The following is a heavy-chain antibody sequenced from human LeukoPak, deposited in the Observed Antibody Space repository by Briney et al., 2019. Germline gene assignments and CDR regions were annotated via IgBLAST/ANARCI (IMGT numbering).Heavy chain of an antibody. CDR2: IYHSGST. J-gene: IGHJ4*02. V-gene: IGHV4-30-2*01. Sequence: SETLSLTCAVSGGSISSGGYSWSWIRQPPGKGLEWIGYIYHSGSTYYNPSLKSRVTISVDRSKNQFSLKLSSVTAADTAVYYCARERGGSSGYYPGAFDYWGQGTLVTVSS. CDR3: ARERGGSSGYYPGAFDY. CDR1: GGSISSGGYS. D-gene: IGHD3-22*01.